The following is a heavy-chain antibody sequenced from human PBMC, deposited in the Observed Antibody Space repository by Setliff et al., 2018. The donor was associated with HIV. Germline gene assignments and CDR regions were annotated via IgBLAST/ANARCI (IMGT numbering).Heavy chain of an antibody. CDR1: GFTFSGYS. CDR3: ARDRLTNVRYWTSDY. J-gene: IGHJ4*02. CDR2: VSSSGNTI. D-gene: IGHD2-8*01. V-gene: IGHV3-48*01. Sequence: PGGSLRLSCAASGFTFSGYSMNWVRQAPGKGLQWPSYVSSSGNTIFYADSVKGRFTISRDNAKNSVYLQMNSLRADDTAVYYCARDRLTNVRYWTSDYWGQGTLVTVSS.